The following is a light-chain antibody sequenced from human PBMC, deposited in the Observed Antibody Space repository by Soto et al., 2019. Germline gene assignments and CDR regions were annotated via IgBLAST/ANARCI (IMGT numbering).Light chain of an antibody. CDR3: QQRSNLIT. V-gene: IGKV3-11*01. J-gene: IGKJ5*01. Sequence: EIVLTQSPATLSLSPGERATLSCRASQGVSSYLAWYQQKPGQAPRLLIYDASNRATGIPARFSGSGSGTDFTLTISSLDPVDFAVYYCQQRSNLITFGQGTRLE. CDR1: QGVSSY. CDR2: DAS.